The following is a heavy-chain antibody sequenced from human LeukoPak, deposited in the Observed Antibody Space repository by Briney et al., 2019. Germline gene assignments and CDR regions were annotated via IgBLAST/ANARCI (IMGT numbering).Heavy chain of an antibody. CDR1: GYTFTSYY. J-gene: IGHJ4*02. Sequence: ASVKVSCKASGYTFTSYYMHWVRQAPGQGLEWMGIINPGGGSTSYAQKFQGRVTMTRDTSTSTVYMELSSLRSEDTAVYYCARAQPITMVRGTLDYWGQGTLVTVSS. V-gene: IGHV1-46*01. CDR3: ARAQPITMVRGTLDY. CDR2: INPGGGST. D-gene: IGHD3-10*01.